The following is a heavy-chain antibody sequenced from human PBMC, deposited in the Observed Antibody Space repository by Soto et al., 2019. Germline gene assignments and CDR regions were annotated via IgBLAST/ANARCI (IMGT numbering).Heavy chain of an antibody. J-gene: IGHJ4*02. CDR1: GGSVSSGSYY. Sequence: PSETLSLTCTVSGGSVSSGSYYWSWIRQPPGKGLEWIGYIYYSGSTNYNPSLKSRVTISVDTSKNQFSLKLSSVTAADTAVYYCARETISYCSGGSCPRTLDYWGQGTLVTVSS. CDR3: ARETISYCSGGSCPRTLDY. D-gene: IGHD2-15*01. CDR2: IYYSGST. V-gene: IGHV4-61*01.